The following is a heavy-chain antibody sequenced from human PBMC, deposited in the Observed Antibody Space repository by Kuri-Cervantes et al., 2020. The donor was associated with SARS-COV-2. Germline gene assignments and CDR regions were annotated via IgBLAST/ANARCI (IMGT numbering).Heavy chain of an antibody. V-gene: IGHV3-11*04. J-gene: IGHJ6*03. CDR2: ISASGEII. CDR1: GFTISDYY. CDR3: ARPPYYYYYMDV. Sequence: GESLKISCAASGFTISDYYMTWIRQTPGKGLEWVSYISASGEIIYYADSVKGRFTISRDIAKNSLYPHMNTLRAEDTAVYYCARPPYYYYYMDVWGKGTTVTVSS.